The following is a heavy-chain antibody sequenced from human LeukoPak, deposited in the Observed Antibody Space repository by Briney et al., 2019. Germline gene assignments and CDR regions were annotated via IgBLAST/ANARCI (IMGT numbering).Heavy chain of an antibody. CDR2: IIPIFGTA. V-gene: IGHV1-69*13. CDR3: ARDWDSSGFDALDI. D-gene: IGHD6-19*01. J-gene: IGHJ3*02. Sequence: ASVKVSCKASGGTFSSYAISWVRQAPGQGLEWMGGIIPIFGTANYAQKFQGRVTITADESTSTAYMELSSLRSEDTAVYYCARDWDSSGFDALDIWGQGTMVTVSS. CDR1: GGTFSSYA.